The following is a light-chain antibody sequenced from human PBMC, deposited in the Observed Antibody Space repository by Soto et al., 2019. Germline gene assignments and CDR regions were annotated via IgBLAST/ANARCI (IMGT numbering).Light chain of an antibody. J-gene: IGKJ1*01. Sequence: IQMTQSPSSLSASVGDRVTISCRASQGIRSDLAWYQQKPGKVPKLLIYGASKLESGVPSRFSDSGFGTDFTLTISSLQPEDFATYYCLQDYNFPWAFGQGTKVEIK. CDR2: GAS. CDR1: QGIRSD. V-gene: IGKV1-6*01. CDR3: LQDYNFPWA.